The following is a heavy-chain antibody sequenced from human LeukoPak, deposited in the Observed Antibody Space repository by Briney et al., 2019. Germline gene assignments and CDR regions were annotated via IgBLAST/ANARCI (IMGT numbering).Heavy chain of an antibody. Sequence: SEPLSLTCTVSGGSISSYYWSWIRQPPGKGLEWIGNIYYSGSTNYNPSPKSRVTISVDTSKNQFSLKLSSVTAADTAVYYCARHVRETGIAAANYRVSWFDPWGQGTLVTVSS. V-gene: IGHV4-59*08. D-gene: IGHD6-13*01. J-gene: IGHJ5*02. CDR3: ARHVRETGIAAANYRVSWFDP. CDR1: GGSISSYY. CDR2: IYYSGST.